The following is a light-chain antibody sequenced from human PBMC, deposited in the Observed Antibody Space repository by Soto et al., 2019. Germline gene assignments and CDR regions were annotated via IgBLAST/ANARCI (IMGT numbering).Light chain of an antibody. Sequence: EIPVTQSPANMSVSPAERATLFCGASQSVSSGLAWYQQKPGQAPKLLIYSASTIATGIPARFSGSGSGTEFTLTISSLQPEDFAVYYCQQYNNWPCTFGQGTKVDIK. CDR3: QQYNNWPCT. V-gene: IGKV3-15*01. J-gene: IGKJ1*01. CDR2: SAS. CDR1: QSVSSG.